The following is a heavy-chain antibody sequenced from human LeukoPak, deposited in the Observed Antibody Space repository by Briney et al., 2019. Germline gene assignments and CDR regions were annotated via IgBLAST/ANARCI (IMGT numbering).Heavy chain of an antibody. V-gene: IGHV3-7*01. D-gene: IGHD6-19*01. Sequence: PGGSLRLSCAASGFTFSNYWMSWVRQAPGKGLEWVANIKHDGSDKYHVDSVKGRFTISRDNAKNSLYLQMNSLRAEDTAVYYCARVGYGSGWYFDHWGQGTLLTVSS. J-gene: IGHJ4*02. CDR2: IKHDGSDK. CDR3: ARVGYGSGWYFDH. CDR1: GFTFSNYW.